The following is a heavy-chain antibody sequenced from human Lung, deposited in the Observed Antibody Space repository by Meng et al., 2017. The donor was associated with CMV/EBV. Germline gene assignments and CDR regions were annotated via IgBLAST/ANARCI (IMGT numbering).Heavy chain of an antibody. D-gene: IGHD5-12*01. CDR3: ARGWLGGYDYYYYGMDV. Sequence: SVKVSXKASGGTFSSYAISWVRQAPGQGLEWMGGIIPIFGTANYAQKFQGRVTITTDESTSTAYMELSRLRSEDTAVYYCARGWLGGYDYYYYGMDVWGQGTTVTVSS. CDR2: IIPIFGTA. V-gene: IGHV1-69*05. CDR1: GGTFSSYA. J-gene: IGHJ6*02.